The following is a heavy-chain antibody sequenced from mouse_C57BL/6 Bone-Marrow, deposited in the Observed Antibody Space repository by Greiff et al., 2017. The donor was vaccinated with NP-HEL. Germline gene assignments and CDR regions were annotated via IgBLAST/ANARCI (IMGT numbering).Heavy chain of an antibody. CDR1: GYTFTDYY. CDR3: ASVLLLFPGYFDV. Sequence: EVQLQQSGPELVKPGASVKISCKASGYTFTDYYMNWVKQSHGQSLEWIGDINPNNGGTNYNQKFKGKATLTVDKSSSTAYMELRSLTSEDSAVYYCASVLLLFPGYFDVWGTGTTVTVSS. V-gene: IGHV1-26*01. D-gene: IGHD1-1*01. J-gene: IGHJ1*03. CDR2: INPNNGGT.